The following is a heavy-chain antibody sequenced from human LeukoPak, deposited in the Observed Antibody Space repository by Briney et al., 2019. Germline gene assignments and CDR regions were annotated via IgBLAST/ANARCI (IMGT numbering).Heavy chain of an antibody. V-gene: IGHV3-33*08. D-gene: IGHD5-12*01. CDR3: ARDHIVATVYDAFDI. J-gene: IGHJ3*02. CDR1: GFTFSSYA. Sequence: GGSLRLSCAASGFTFSSYAMHWVRQAPGKGLEWVAVIWYDGSNKYYADSVKGRFTISRDNSKNTLYLQMNSLRAEDTAVYYCARDHIVATVYDAFDIWGQGTMVTVSS. CDR2: IWYDGSNK.